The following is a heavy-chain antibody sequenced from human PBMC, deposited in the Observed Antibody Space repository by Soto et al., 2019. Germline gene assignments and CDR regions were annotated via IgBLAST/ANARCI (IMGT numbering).Heavy chain of an antibody. CDR2: INQSGST. D-gene: IGHD2-2*01. CDR1: GGSFSGYY. V-gene: IGHV4-34*01. CDR3: AREDIVVVPAVLYYYYYCMYV. Sequence: QVQLQQWGAGLLKPSETLSLTCAVYGGSFSGYYWSWIRQPPPKGREWIGEINQSGSTNSNPSLKRRIAISLNTSKIQFPLTLSSVPAADTAVYYCAREDIVVVPAVLYYYYYCMYVWGQGTTVTVSS. J-gene: IGHJ6*02.